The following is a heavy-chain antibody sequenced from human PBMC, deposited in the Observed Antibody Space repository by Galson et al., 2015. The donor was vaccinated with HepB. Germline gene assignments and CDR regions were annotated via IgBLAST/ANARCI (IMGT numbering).Heavy chain of an antibody. CDR1: GYIFTSSY. D-gene: IGHD1/OR15-1a*01. Sequence: SCKASGYIFTSSYMHWARQAPGQGLAWMGIINPSGNYTKYAQKFQDRITMTRDTSTSTVYMELSGLRSDDTAVYFCVRADPEQHFDYWGQGTLVTVSS. J-gene: IGHJ4*02. CDR2: INPSGNYT. V-gene: IGHV1-46*01. CDR3: VRADPEQHFDY.